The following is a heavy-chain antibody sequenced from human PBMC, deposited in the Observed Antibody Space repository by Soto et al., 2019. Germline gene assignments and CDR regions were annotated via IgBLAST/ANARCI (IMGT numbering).Heavy chain of an antibody. Sequence: PSETLSLTCTVSVGSIRRSDYYWSWVRQLPGRGLEWIAYIYYSGSTFYNPSLMSRLAISVDTSRNQFSLSLTSVTAADTAVYYCARLESVTRSLGYFDYWGQGIRVTVSS. CDR1: VGSIRRSDYY. CDR2: IYYSGST. J-gene: IGHJ4*02. V-gene: IGHV4-31*03. D-gene: IGHD7-27*01. CDR3: ARLESVTRSLGYFDY.